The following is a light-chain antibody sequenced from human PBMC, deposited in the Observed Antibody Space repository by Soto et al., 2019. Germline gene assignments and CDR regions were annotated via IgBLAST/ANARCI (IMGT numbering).Light chain of an antibody. CDR2: EGT. CDR3: CSYGGTYVR. V-gene: IGLV2-23*01. CDR1: SSDVGSHNL. Sequence: QSALTQPASVSGSPGQSITISCTGTSSDVGSHNLVSWYQQHPGKAPKVIVYEGTKRPSGVSDRFSASKSGNTASLTISGLQAEDEADYYCCSYGGTYVRFGGGTKLTVL. J-gene: IGLJ2*01.